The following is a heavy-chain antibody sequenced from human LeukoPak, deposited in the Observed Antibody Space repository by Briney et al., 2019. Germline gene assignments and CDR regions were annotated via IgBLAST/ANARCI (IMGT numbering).Heavy chain of an antibody. CDR3: ARASGDIVETATMGSY. D-gene: IGHD5-18*01. CDR2: INQDGSEK. J-gene: IGHJ4*02. Sequence: GGSLRLSCAASEFTFSGYWMNWVRQAPGKGPEWVANINQDGSEKHYVDSVKGRFTISRDNAKNSLFLQMNSLRVEDTAVYYCARASGDIVETATMGSYWGQGTLVTVSS. V-gene: IGHV3-7*01. CDR1: EFTFSGYW.